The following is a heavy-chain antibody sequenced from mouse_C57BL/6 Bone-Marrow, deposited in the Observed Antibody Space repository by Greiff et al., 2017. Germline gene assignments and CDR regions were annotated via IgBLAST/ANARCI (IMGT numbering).Heavy chain of an antibody. D-gene: IGHD2-4*01. CDR3: ARNRYDYDDAMDY. Sequence: QVQLKESGPGLVAPSQSLSITCTVSGFSLTSYAISWVRQPPGKGLEWLGVIWTGGGTNYNSAHKSRLSTSKDNSKSQVFLKMNSLQTDDAARYYGARNRYDYDDAMDYWGQGTSVTVSS. CDR1: GFSLTSYA. V-gene: IGHV2-9-1*01. CDR2: IWTGGGT. J-gene: IGHJ4*01.